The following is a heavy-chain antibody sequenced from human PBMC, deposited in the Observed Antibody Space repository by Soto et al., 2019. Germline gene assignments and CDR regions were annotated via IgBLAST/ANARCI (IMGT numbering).Heavy chain of an antibody. V-gene: IGHV3-23*01. J-gene: IGHJ4*02. Sequence: EVQLLESGGGLVQPGGSLRLSCAASGFTFSSYAMSWVRQAPGKGLEWVSAISGSGGSTYYADSVKGRFTISRDNSKNTLYLQMNSLRAEDTAVYYCAKGVGYYGSGSYYWIDYWGQGTLVTVSS. CDR1: GFTFSSYA. D-gene: IGHD3-10*01. CDR2: ISGSGGST. CDR3: AKGVGYYGSGSYYWIDY.